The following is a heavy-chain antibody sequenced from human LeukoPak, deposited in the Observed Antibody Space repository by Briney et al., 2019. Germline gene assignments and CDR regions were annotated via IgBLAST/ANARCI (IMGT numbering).Heavy chain of an antibody. CDR3: ARDTSGYSGYDSGFDY. Sequence: GGSLRLSCAASGFTFSSYGMHWVRQAPGKGLEWVAVIWYDGSNKYYADSVKGRFTISRGNSKNTLYLQMNSLRAEDTAVYYCARDTSGYSGYDSGFDYWGQGTLVTVSS. D-gene: IGHD5-12*01. J-gene: IGHJ4*02. V-gene: IGHV3-33*01. CDR1: GFTFSSYG. CDR2: IWYDGSNK.